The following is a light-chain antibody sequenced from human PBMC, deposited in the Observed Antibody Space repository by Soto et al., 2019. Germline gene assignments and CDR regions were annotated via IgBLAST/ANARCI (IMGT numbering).Light chain of an antibody. CDR3: QQYNNWPPGLT. CDR1: QSVSSN. CDR2: GAS. V-gene: IGKV3-15*01. J-gene: IGKJ4*01. Sequence: EIVMTQSPATLSVSPGERATLSCRASQSVSSNLAWYQQKPGQAPRLLIYGASTRATGIPARFSGSGSGTEFTLTISSLQSEDFAVYDCQQYNNWPPGLTFGGWTKVEIK.